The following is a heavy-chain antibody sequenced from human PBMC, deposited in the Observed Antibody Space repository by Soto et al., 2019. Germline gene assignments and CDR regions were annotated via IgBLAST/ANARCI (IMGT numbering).Heavy chain of an antibody. CDR2: IWLDGRNE. CDR3: ARDLSGTIDY. Sequence: QVQLVESGGGVVQPGRSLRLSCAASGFTFSNYGMHWVRQAPGKGLEWVALIWLDGRNEYYTDSVKGRFTISRDDSKNTVYLQMNSLRAEDTAVYYCARDLSGTIDYWGQAILVTVSS. J-gene: IGHJ4*02. D-gene: IGHD1-7*01. CDR1: GFTFSNYG. V-gene: IGHV3-33*01.